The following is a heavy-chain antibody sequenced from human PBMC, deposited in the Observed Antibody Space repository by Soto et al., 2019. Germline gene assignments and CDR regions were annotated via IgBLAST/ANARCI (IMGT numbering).Heavy chain of an antibody. D-gene: IGHD3-10*01. J-gene: IGHJ5*02. Sequence: PGGSLRLSCAASGFTFSSYGMHWVRQAPGKGLEWVAVISYDGSNKYYADSVKGRFTISRDNSKNTLYLQMNSLRAEDTAVYYCAKDLYYYGSGSYDWFDPWGQGTLVTVSS. CDR3: AKDLYYYGSGSYDWFDP. V-gene: IGHV3-30*18. CDR1: GFTFSSYG. CDR2: ISYDGSNK.